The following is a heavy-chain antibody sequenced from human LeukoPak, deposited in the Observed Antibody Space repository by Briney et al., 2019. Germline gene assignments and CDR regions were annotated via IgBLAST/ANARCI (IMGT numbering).Heavy chain of an antibody. CDR1: GFTFSSCA. CDR2: ISVSGGST. CDR3: ANQYGDYYSIDS. J-gene: IGHJ4*02. Sequence: GGSLRLSCAASGFTFSSCAMSGVRHAPGKGLECVLGISVSGGSTYYAASVKGRFTISRDNSKNTLYLQMNSLRAEDTAVYYCANQYGDYYSIDSWGQGTLVTVSS. V-gene: IGHV3-23*01. D-gene: IGHD4-17*01.